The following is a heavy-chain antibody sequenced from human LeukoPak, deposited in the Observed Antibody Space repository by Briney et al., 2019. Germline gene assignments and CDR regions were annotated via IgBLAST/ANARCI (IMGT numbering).Heavy chain of an antibody. Sequence: ASVKASCKASGYTFTSYYMHWVRQAPAQGLEWMGIINPSGGSTSYAQKFQGRVTMTRDTSTSTVYMELSSLRSEDTAVYYCAREQSVVPATNNWFDPWGQGTLVTVSS. CDR1: GYTFTSYY. CDR2: INPSGGST. V-gene: IGHV1-46*01. J-gene: IGHJ5*02. D-gene: IGHD2-2*01. CDR3: AREQSVVPATNNWFDP.